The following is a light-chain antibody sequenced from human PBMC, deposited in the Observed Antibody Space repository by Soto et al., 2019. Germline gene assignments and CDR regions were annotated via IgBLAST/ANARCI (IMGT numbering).Light chain of an antibody. Sequence: DVVMTQSPLSLPFSLAQPAWLSCRSGQRLVYSDGHTYLNWFQQRPGQSTRRLIYKVSNRDSGVPDRFSGSGSGTDVTLKITRVEAEDVGTYYCMQGGHWPWTFGQGTKVDI. J-gene: IGKJ1*01. CDR1: QRLVYSDGHTY. V-gene: IGKV2-30*01. CDR3: MQGGHWPWT. CDR2: KVS.